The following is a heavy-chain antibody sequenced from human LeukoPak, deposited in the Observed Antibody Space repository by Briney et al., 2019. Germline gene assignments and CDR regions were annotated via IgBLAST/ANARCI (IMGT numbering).Heavy chain of an antibody. CDR2: IYPGDSHN. V-gene: IGHV5-51*01. J-gene: IGHJ4*02. D-gene: IGHD3-10*01. Sequence: GESLKISCKGSGYSFTSHWIGWVRQMPGKGLEWMGIIYPGDSHNTYRPSFQGQVTISADKSISTAYLQWSSLKASDTAMYYCARGYGSGSYAYFDYWGQGTLVTVSS. CDR3: ARGYGSGSYAYFDY. CDR1: GYSFTSHW.